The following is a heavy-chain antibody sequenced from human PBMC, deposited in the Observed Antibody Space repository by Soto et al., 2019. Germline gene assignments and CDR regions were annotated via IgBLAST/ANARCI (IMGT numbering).Heavy chain of an antibody. CDR2: IYYSGST. Sequence: SETLSLTCTVSGGSVSSGSYYWSWIRQPPGKGLEWIGYIYYSGSTNYNPSLKSRVTISVDTSKNQFSLKLSSVTAADTAVYYCARSSGYSYYYYYGMDVWGQGTTVTVSS. J-gene: IGHJ6*02. V-gene: IGHV4-61*01. CDR3: ARSSGYSYYYYYGMDV. D-gene: IGHD5-18*01. CDR1: GGSVSSGSYY.